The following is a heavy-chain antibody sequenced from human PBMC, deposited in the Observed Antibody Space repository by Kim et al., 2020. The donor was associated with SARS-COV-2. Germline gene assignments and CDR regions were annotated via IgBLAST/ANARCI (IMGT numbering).Heavy chain of an antibody. V-gene: IGHV3-73*01. J-gene: IGHJ4*02. CDR3: TYGSKVFDY. D-gene: IGHD4-17*01. CDR2: YAT. Sequence: YATAYAASVKGRFTISRDDSKNTAYLQMNSLKTEDTAVYYCTYGSKVFDYWGQGTLVTVSS.